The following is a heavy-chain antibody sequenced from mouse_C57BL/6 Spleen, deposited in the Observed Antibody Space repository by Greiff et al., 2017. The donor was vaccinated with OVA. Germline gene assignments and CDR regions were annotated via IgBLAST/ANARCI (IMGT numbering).Heavy chain of an antibody. V-gene: IGHV7-3*01. CDR3: ARFSGWNIAY. J-gene: IGHJ3*01. CDR2: IRNKANGYTT. CDR1: GFTFTDYY. D-gene: IGHD2-3*01. Sequence: EVKLQESGGGLVQPGGSLSLSCAASGFTFTDYYMSWVRQPPGKALEWMGFIRNKANGYTTEYSASVKGRFTISRDNSQSILYLQMNALSAEDSATYDCARFSGWNIAYWGQGTLVTVSA.